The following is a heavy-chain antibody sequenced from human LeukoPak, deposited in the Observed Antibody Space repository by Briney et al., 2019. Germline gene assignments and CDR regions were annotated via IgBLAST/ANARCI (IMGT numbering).Heavy chain of an antibody. J-gene: IGHJ6*02. CDR3: AGGADARGDV. D-gene: IGHD2-2*01. CDR2: ISNDGSPK. CDR1: TFTFSSYS. Sequence: GRSLRLSCSASTFTFSSYSMHWVRQAPGKGLEWVAVISNDGSPKYYADSVKGRFTISRDNSNNTVYLQMNSLRAEDAAVYYCAGGADARGDVWGQGTTVTVSS. V-gene: IGHV3-30-3*01.